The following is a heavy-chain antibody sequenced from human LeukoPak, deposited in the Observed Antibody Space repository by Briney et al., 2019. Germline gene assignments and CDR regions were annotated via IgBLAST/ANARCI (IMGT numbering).Heavy chain of an antibody. J-gene: IGHJ4*02. V-gene: IGHV5-51*01. Sequence: GESLKISCKASGYSFTNTFIGWVRQMPGKGLEWMGIIYPGDSDTRYSPSFQGQVTISVDKSISTAYLQWSSLKASDTAVYYCERPTAAAGTDFGYWGQGTLVTVSS. CDR1: GYSFTNTF. CDR2: IYPGDSDT. CDR3: ERPTAAAGTDFGY. D-gene: IGHD6-13*01.